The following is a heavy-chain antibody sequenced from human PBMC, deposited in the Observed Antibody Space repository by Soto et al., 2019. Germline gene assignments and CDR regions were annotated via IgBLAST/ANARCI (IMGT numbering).Heavy chain of an antibody. J-gene: IGHJ3*01. CDR1: GFTFSTYA. CDR2: ISESGIYT. CDR3: AKETSPNTYYAFDF. Sequence: GGSLRLSCTASGFTFSTYAMSWVRQAPGEGLEWVSSISESGIYTDYADSVKGRFTISRDNSKNTLYVQMTSLRAEDTAVYYCAKETSPNTYYAFDFWGQGTLVTVSS. D-gene: IGHD2-8*01. V-gene: IGHV3-23*01.